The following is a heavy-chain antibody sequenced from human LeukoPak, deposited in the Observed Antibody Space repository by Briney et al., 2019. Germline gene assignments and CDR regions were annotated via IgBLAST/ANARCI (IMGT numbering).Heavy chain of an antibody. CDR3: ARALIDYDYGDYEGENAFDL. CDR2: IWFDGSNT. V-gene: IGHV3-33*01. J-gene: IGHJ3*01. CDR1: RFTFRNHY. D-gene: IGHD4-17*01. Sequence: GGSLRLSCAVSRFTFRNHYMHWVRQAPGKGLEWVALIWFDGSNTDYADSVKGRFTISRDNANKTLYLQMNSLRVEDTAVYYCARALIDYDYGDYEGENAFDLWGQGTMVVVSS.